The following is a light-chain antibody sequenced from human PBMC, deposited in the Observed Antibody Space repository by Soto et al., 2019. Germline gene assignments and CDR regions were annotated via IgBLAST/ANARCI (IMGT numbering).Light chain of an antibody. V-gene: IGKV3-20*01. CDR1: QSLRSNY. CDR2: GAF. J-gene: IGKJ5*01. Sequence: EIVLTQSPGTLSLSPLEIATLSFMASQSLRSNYLAWYQQKPGQAPRLLIYGAFTRATGIPDRFSGSGSGTDFTLTINRLETEDFAVYYCQQYGSLITFGQGTRLEIK. CDR3: QQYGSLIT.